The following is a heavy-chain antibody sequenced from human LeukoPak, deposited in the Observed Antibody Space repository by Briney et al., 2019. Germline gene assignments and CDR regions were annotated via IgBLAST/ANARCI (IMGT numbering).Heavy chain of an antibody. Sequence: GGSLRLSCAASGFTFSSYEMNWVRQAPGKGLEWVSYISSSGSTIYYADSVKGRFTISRDNAKNSLYLQMNSLRAEDTAVYYCARRASTERGHSYGLDYWGQGTLVTVSS. CDR3: ARRASTERGHSYGLDY. CDR1: GFTFSSYE. D-gene: IGHD5-18*01. V-gene: IGHV3-48*03. J-gene: IGHJ4*02. CDR2: ISSSGSTI.